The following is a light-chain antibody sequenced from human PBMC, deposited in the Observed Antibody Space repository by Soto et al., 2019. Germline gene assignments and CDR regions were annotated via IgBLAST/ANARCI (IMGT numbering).Light chain of an antibody. J-gene: IGKJ1*01. CDR3: QQYYSYPWT. CDR2: AAS. Sequence: IQVTQSQSSLSASTGDRVTITCRASQGISSYLAWYQQKPGKAPKLLIYAASTLQSGVPSRFSGSGSGTDFTLTISCLQSEDFATYYCQQYYSYPWTFGQGTKVDIK. V-gene: IGKV1-8*01. CDR1: QGISSY.